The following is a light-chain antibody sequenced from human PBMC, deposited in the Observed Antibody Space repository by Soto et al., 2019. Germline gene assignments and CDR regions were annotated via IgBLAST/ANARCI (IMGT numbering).Light chain of an antibody. CDR3: SSYTSSSTTYV. Sequence: QSVLTQPPSASGSPGQSVTISCTGTSSDVGGYNYVSWYQQYPGKAPKLMIYEVNKRPSGVPDRFSGSKSGNTASLTVSGLQAEDEADYYCSSYTSSSTTYVFGTGTKVTVL. CDR2: EVN. V-gene: IGLV2-8*01. CDR1: SSDVGGYNY. J-gene: IGLJ1*01.